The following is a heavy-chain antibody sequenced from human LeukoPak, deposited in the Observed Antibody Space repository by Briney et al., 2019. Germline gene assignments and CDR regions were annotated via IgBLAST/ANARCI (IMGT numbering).Heavy chain of an antibody. J-gene: IGHJ6*03. CDR3: ARTTMVRGVISYYYYMDV. Sequence: ASVKVSCKASGGTFSSYAISWVRQAPGQGLEWMGGIIPIFGTANYAQKFQGRVTITTDESTSTAYMELSSLRSEDTAVYYCARTTMVRGVISYYYYMDVWGKGTTVTVSS. D-gene: IGHD3-10*01. CDR2: IIPIFGTA. V-gene: IGHV1-69*05. CDR1: GGTFSSYA.